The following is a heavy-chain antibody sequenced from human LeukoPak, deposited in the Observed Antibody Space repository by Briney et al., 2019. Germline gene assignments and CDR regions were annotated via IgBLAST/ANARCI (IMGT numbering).Heavy chain of an antibody. Sequence: LSLTCSVSGGSTSGYYMSWIRQAPGKGLEWVSYISSSGSTIYYADSVKGRFTISRDNAKNSPYLQMNSLGAEDTAVYYCARDRDCGGDCYQGFDYWGQGTLVTVSS. J-gene: IGHJ4*02. V-gene: IGHV3-11*04. CDR2: ISSSGSTI. CDR3: ARDRDCGGDCYQGFDY. CDR1: GGSTSGYY. D-gene: IGHD2-21*02.